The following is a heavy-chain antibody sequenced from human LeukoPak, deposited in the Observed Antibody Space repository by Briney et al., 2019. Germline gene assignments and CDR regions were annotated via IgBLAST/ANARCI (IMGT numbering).Heavy chain of an antibody. Sequence: PGGSLRLSCAVSGGTTDDYGMSWVRQAPGKGLEWVSSISSSVNNIYYADSVKGRFTISRDNAKKSLYLQMNSLRAEDTAVYYCARGAYCRTSSCYGVLNWFDPWGQGTLVTVSS. CDR3: ARGAYCRTSSCYGVLNWFDP. CDR2: ISSSVNNI. V-gene: IGHV3-11*04. J-gene: IGHJ5*02. D-gene: IGHD2-2*01. CDR1: GGTTDDYG.